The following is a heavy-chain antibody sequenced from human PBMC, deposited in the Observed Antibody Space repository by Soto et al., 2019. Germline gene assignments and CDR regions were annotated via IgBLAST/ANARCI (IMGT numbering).Heavy chain of an antibody. J-gene: IGHJ4*02. Sequence: QVQLQESGPGLVKPSQTLSLTCTVSGGSITSDYSCWSWIRQPPGEGLQWIGHIFDSGTTYTNPSRRSQVALSLDTSKYHFSLPLSSVTAAATAVYYCARGPSGDKVHYWGQGALVTVSS. D-gene: IGHD7-27*01. CDR3: ARGPSGDKVHY. V-gene: IGHV4-30-4*01. CDR2: IFDSGTT. CDR1: GGSITSDYSC.